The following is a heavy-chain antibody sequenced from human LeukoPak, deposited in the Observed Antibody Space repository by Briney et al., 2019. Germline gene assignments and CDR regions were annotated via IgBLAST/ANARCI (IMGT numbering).Heavy chain of an antibody. J-gene: IGHJ6*02. CDR3: ARNNTAMVNLDYYYYYYGMDV. V-gene: IGHV3-11*04. CDR2: MSSSCSTI. CDR1: GFTFSDYY. D-gene: IGHD5-18*01. Sequence: GGSLRLSCAASGFTFSDYYMSWLRQSPGKGLEWVSYMSSSCSTIYYADSVKGLFTISRDNDKTSLYLQMNSLRAEDTALYYCARNNTAMVNLDYYYYYYGMDVWGQGTTVTVSS.